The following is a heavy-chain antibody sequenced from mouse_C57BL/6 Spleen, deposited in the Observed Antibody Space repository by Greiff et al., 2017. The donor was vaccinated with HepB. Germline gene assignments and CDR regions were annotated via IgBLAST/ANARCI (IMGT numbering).Heavy chain of an antibody. CDR1: GYTFTSYW. Sequence: QVQLQQPGAELVKPGASVKVSCKASGYTFTSYWMHWVKQRPGQGLEWIGRIHPSDSDTNYNQKFKGKATLTVDKASSTAYMPLSSLTSEDPAVYYCAPSDYLYWYFDVWGTGTTVTVSS. V-gene: IGHV1-74*01. CDR3: APSDYLYWYFDV. D-gene: IGHD2-4*01. J-gene: IGHJ1*03. CDR2: IHPSDSDT.